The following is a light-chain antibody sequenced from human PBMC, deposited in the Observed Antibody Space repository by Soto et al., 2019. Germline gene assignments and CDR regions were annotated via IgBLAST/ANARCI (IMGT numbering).Light chain of an antibody. V-gene: IGKV1-5*01. J-gene: IGKJ1*01. CDR3: QQYNSYPWT. CDR2: DAS. CDR1: QTISTF. Sequence: DIQMTQSPSSLSASVGDRVTITCRSSQTISTFLHWFQQKPGKAPNLLIYDASSLESGVPSRFSGSGSGTEFTLTISSLQPDDFATYYCQQYNSYPWTFGQGTKVDIK.